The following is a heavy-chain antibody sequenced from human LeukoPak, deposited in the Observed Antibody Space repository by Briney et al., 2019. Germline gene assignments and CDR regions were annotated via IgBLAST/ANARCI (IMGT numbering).Heavy chain of an antibody. J-gene: IGHJ4*02. CDR2: IYPDDSDT. CDR1: GYSFTSSW. CDR3: ARHLVGFHY. D-gene: IGHD2-15*01. V-gene: IGHV5-51*01. Sequence: GESLKISCKSSGYSFTSSWIGWVRQMAGKGREWMGIIYPDDSDTRYSPSFQGQVTISADKSISTAYLQWRSLKASDGASDYGARHLVGFHYWGQGTLVPVSS.